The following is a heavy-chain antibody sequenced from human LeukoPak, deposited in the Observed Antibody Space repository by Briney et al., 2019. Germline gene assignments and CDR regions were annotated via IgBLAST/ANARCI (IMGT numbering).Heavy chain of an antibody. V-gene: IGHV3-30-3*01. CDR2: ISYDGSNK. Sequence: GGSLRLSCAASGFTFSSYAMHWVRQAPGKGLEGVAVISYDGSNKYYADSVKGRFTISRDNSENTLYLQMNSLRAEDTAVYYCARKTGYSGSYRGDYYYGMDVWGQGTTVTVSS. CDR3: ARKTGYSGSYRGDYYYGMDV. CDR1: GFTFSSYA. D-gene: IGHD1-26*01. J-gene: IGHJ6*02.